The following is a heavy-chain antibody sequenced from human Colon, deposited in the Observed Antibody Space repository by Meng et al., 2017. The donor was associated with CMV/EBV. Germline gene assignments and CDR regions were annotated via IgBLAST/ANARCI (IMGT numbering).Heavy chain of an antibody. CDR2: IKQDGSEK. CDR1: GFTFSSYW. Sequence: GGSLRLSCAASGFTFSSYWMSWVRQAQGKGLEWVANIKQDGSEKYYVDSVKGRFTISRDNAKNSLYLQMNSLRAEDTAVYYCARVSEIGVTTFLYYYYGMDVWGQGTTVTVSS. V-gene: IGHV3-7*01. J-gene: IGHJ6*02. CDR3: ARVSEIGVTTFLYYYYGMDV. D-gene: IGHD4-17*01.